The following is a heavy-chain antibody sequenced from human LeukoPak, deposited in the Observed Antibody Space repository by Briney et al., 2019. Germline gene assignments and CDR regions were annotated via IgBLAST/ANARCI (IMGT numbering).Heavy chain of an antibody. V-gene: IGHV4-31*03. CDR2: IYYSGST. CDR1: GGSISSGGYY. D-gene: IGHD5-18*01. J-gene: IGHJ4*02. Sequence: SETLSLTCTVSGGSISSGGYYWSCIRQHPGKGLEWIGYIYYSGSTYYNPSLKSRVTISVDTSKNQFSLKLSSVTAADTAVYYCASATLVDTAMASGYWGQGTLVTVSS. CDR3: ASATLVDTAMASGY.